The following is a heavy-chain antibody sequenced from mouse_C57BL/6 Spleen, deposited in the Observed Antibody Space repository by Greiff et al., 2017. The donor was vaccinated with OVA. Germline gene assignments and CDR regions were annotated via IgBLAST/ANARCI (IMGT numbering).Heavy chain of an antibody. CDR2: IWSGGST. CDR1: GFSLTSYG. J-gene: IGHJ4*01. D-gene: IGHD1-1*01. CDR3: ASELNYAMDY. V-gene: IGHV2-2*01. Sequence: VKLQESGPGLVQPSQSLSITCTVSGFSLTSYGVHWVRQSPGKGLEWLGVIWSGGSTDYNAAFISRLSISKDNSKSQVFFKMNSLQADDTAIYYCASELNYAMDYWGQGTSVTVSS.